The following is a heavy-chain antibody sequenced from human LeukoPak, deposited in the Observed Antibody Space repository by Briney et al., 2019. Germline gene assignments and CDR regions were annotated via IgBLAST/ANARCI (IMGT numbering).Heavy chain of an antibody. CDR2: INTDGSST. CDR3: ARGDYDFWSGPTHYDY. Sequence: GGSLRLSCAASGFTFSSYWMHWVRQAPGKGLVWVSRINTDGSSTSYADSVKGRFTISRDNAKNTLYLQMNSLRAEDTAVYYCARGDYDFWSGPTHYDYWGQGILVTVPS. V-gene: IGHV3-74*01. D-gene: IGHD3-3*01. CDR1: GFTFSSYW. J-gene: IGHJ4*02.